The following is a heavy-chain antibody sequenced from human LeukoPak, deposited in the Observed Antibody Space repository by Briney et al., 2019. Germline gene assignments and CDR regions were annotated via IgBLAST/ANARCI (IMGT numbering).Heavy chain of an antibody. D-gene: IGHD4-17*01. V-gene: IGHV4-34*01. CDR2: INHSGST. J-gene: IGHJ6*04. CDR1: GGSFSGYY. CDR3: ARDLDTTVTMKGMDV. Sequence: SETLSLTCAVYGGSFSGYYWSWIRQPPGKGLEWIGEINHSGSTNYNPSLKSRVTISIDTSKNQFSLRLTSVTAADTAVYYCARDLDTTVTMKGMDVWGKGTRSPSPQ.